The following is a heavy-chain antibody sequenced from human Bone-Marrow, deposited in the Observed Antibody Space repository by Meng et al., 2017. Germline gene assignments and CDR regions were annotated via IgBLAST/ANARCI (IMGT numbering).Heavy chain of an antibody. CDR3: ARDKNRDYGDYNWFDP. CDR2: INPKSGDT. CDR1: GYNFPDYY. Sequence: ASVKVSCKPSGYNFPDYYIHWVRRAPGQGLEWMGRINPKSGDTHYAQKFQARVTLTGDTSISTAYMELSGLRSDDTAMYYCARDKNRDYGDYNWFDPWGQGTLVTVSS. V-gene: IGHV1-2*06. J-gene: IGHJ5*02. D-gene: IGHD4-17*01.